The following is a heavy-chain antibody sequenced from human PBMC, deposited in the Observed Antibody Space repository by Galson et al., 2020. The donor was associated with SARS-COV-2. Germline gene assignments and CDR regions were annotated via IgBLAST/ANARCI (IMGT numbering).Heavy chain of an antibody. CDR1: GDSISTRNYF. D-gene: IGHD3-3*01. V-gene: IGHV4-39*07. CDR3: GGARSDFDY. J-gene: IGHJ4*02. CDR2: IYYSGST. Sequence: SETLSLTCTVSGDSISTRNYFWGWIRQPPGKGLEWIGTIYYSGSTYYNPSLKSRVTISGDTSKNQFSLKLSSVTAADTAVYYCGGARSDFDYWGQGTLVTVSS.